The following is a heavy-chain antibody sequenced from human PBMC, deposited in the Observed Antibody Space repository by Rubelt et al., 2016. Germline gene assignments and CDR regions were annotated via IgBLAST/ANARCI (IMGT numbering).Heavy chain of an antibody. Sequence: QVQLQESGPGLVKPSETLSLTCTVSGGSISDYYWNWIRQAPGQGLELIGYIYYSGSTNYNPSLKSRITMSVDTSKNQFSLKMDSVTAADTAVYFCARHSSYGGKTWFDPWGQGTLVTVSS. J-gene: IGHJ5*02. D-gene: IGHD4-23*01. CDR1: GGSISDYY. CDR3: ARHSSYGGKTWFDP. CDR2: IYYSGST. V-gene: IGHV4-59*08.